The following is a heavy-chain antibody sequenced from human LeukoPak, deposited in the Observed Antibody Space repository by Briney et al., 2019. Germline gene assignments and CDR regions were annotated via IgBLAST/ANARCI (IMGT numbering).Heavy chain of an antibody. D-gene: IGHD3-16*01. Sequence: SETLSLTCIVSGDSISSYYWSWIRQPPGKGLEWIGCIYYSGTTKYNPSLKSRVTISVDASKNHFSLNLTPVTAADTAVYYCARDRSLGIIHYWGQGTLVTVSS. CDR3: ARDRSLGIIHY. J-gene: IGHJ4*02. CDR1: GDSISSYY. CDR2: IYYSGTT. V-gene: IGHV4-59*01.